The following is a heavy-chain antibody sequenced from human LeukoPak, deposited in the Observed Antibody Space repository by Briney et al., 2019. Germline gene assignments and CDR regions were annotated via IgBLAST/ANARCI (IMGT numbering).Heavy chain of an antibody. D-gene: IGHD3-3*01. V-gene: IGHV3-66*02. CDR1: GFTVSSIY. CDR2: IYSGGST. Sequence: GGSLRLSCAASGFTVSSIYMSWVRQAPGKGLEWVSVIYSGGSTYYADSVKGRFTISRDNSKNTLYLQMNSLRAEDTAVYYCARGMQYYDFWSGVQGAFDIWGQGTMVTVSS. CDR3: ARGMQYYDFWSGVQGAFDI. J-gene: IGHJ3*02.